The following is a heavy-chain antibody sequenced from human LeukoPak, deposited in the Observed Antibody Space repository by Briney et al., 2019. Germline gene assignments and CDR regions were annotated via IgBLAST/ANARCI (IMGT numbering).Heavy chain of an antibody. V-gene: IGHV3-53*05. CDR1: GFTVSSNY. J-gene: IGHJ3*02. CDR2: IYSGGST. Sequence: GGSLRLSCAASGFTVSSNYMSWVRQAPGKGLEWVSVIYSGGSTYYAGSVTGRFTISRDNSKNTLYLQMNSLRADDTAVYYCAGGDAAMPDAFDIWGQGTMVTVS. CDR3: AGGDAAMPDAFDI. D-gene: IGHD5-18*01.